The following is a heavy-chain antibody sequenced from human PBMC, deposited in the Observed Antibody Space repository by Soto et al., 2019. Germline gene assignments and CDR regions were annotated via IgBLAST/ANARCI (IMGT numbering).Heavy chain of an antibody. D-gene: IGHD3-22*01. V-gene: IGHV3-30-3*01. CDR2: ISYDGSNK. Sequence: GGSLRLSCAASGVTFSSYAMHWVRQAPGKGLEWVAVISYDGSNKYYADSVKGRFTISRDNSKNTLYLQMNSLRAEDTAVYYCARAPARGYYDSSGYYFAYWGQGTLVTVSS. J-gene: IGHJ4*02. CDR1: GVTFSSYA. CDR3: ARAPARGYYDSSGYYFAY.